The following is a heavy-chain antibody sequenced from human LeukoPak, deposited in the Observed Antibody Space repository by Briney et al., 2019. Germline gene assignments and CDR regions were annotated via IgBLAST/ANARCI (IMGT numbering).Heavy chain of an antibody. CDR2: VYCNGDT. D-gene: IGHD1-1*01. CDR3: ARQLGHWFDP. CDR1: GDSISRYS. V-gene: IGHV4-59*01. Sequence: SETLSLTCVVSGDSISRYSWSWIRQSPRKGLEWIGYVYCNGDTNYNPSLKSRVIISLDTSRTRFSLKLNSVTAADTAVYYCARQLGHWFDPWGPGTLITVSS. J-gene: IGHJ5*02.